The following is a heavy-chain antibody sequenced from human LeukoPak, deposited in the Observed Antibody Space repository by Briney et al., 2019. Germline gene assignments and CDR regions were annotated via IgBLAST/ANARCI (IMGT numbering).Heavy chain of an antibody. CDR3: AKGPIAVAGGLFDP. Sequence: GGSLRLSCAASGFTVSSNYMSWVRQAPGKGLEWVSVIYSGGSTYYADSVKGRFTISRDNSKNTLYLQMNSLRAEDTAVYYCAKGPIAVAGGLFDPWGQGTLVTVSS. CDR1: GFTVSSNY. CDR2: IYSGGST. D-gene: IGHD6-19*01. J-gene: IGHJ5*02. V-gene: IGHV3-53*05.